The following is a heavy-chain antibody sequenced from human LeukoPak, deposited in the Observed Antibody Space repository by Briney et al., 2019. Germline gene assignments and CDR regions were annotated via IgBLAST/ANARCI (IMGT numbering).Heavy chain of an antibody. CDR2: ISGGGGST. CDR1: GFTFSSYA. Sequence: PGGSLGLSCAASGFTFSSYAMSWVRQAPGKGLEWVSAISGGGGSTYYADSVKGRFTISRDNSKNTLYLQMNSLRAEDTAVYYCAKVVLTGILTGYYNWGQGTLVTVSS. CDR3: AKVVLTGILTGYYN. J-gene: IGHJ4*02. D-gene: IGHD3-9*01. V-gene: IGHV3-23*01.